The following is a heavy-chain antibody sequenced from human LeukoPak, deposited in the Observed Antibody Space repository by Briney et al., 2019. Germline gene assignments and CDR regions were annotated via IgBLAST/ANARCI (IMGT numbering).Heavy chain of an antibody. CDR2: ISYDGSNK. Sequence: GRSLRLSCAASGFTFSSYAMHWVRQAPGKGLEWVAVISYDGSNKYYADSVKGRFTISRDNSKNTLYLQMNSLRAEDTAVYYCARIPITIIVVADDYWGQGTLVTVSS. CDR3: ARIPITIIVVADDY. J-gene: IGHJ4*02. D-gene: IGHD3-22*01. V-gene: IGHV3-30-3*01. CDR1: GFTFSSYA.